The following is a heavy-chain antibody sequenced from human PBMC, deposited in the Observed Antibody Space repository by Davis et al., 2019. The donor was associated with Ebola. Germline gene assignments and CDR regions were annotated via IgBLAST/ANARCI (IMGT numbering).Heavy chain of an antibody. CDR1: GFTFSSYS. CDR3: ARGGQPRYIAALYYYYYGMDV. J-gene: IGHJ6*04. Sequence: PGGSLRLSCAASGFTFSSYSMNWVRQAPGKGLEWVSYISSSSSTIYYADSVKGRFTISRDNAKNSLYLQMNSLRDEDTAVYYCARGGQPRYIAALYYYYYGMDVWGKGTTVTVSS. D-gene: IGHD6-13*01. V-gene: IGHV3-48*02. CDR2: ISSSSSTI.